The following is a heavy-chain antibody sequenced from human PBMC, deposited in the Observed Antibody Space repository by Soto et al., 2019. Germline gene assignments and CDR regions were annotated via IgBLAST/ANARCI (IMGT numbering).Heavy chain of an antibody. V-gene: IGHV4-59*01. J-gene: IGHJ4*02. D-gene: IGHD4-17*01. CDR2: ICYSGGPP. CDR1: GGSINNYY. CDR3: ARGNDYGRD. Sequence: SETLSRTCTVSGGSINNYYWNWNRNSPRKGLECIVYICYSGGPPTYNPSLNSRVKISAETSKTNFTLKLTSVTAADTDVYYCARGNDYGRDWGRGTMVTVS.